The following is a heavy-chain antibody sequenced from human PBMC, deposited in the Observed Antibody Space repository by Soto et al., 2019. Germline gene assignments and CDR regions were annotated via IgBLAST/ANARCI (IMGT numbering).Heavy chain of an antibody. CDR2: IIPILGIA. Sequence: SVKVSCKAAGGTFSSYTISWVRQAPGQGLEWMGRIIPILGIANYAQKFQGRVTITADKSTSTAYMELSSLRSEDTAVYYCARDVSNLFVVVPAAMPGNWFDPWGQGTLVTVSS. CDR3: ARDVSNLFVVVPAAMPGNWFDP. CDR1: GGTFSSYT. D-gene: IGHD2-2*01. V-gene: IGHV1-69*04. J-gene: IGHJ5*02.